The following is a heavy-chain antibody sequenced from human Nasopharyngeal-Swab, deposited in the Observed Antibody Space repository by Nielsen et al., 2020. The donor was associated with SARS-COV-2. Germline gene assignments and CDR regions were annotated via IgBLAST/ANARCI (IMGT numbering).Heavy chain of an antibody. V-gene: IGHV1-8*01. CDR2: MNPNSGNT. D-gene: IGHD6-13*01. J-gene: IGHJ6*02. Sequence: ASVKVSCKASGYTFTSYDINWVRQATGQGLEWMGWMNPNSGNTGYAQKFQGRVTMTRNTSISTAYMELSSLRSEDTAVYYCARGSSSWNYYGMDVWGQGTTVTVSS. CDR1: GYTFTSYD. CDR3: ARGSSSWNYYGMDV.